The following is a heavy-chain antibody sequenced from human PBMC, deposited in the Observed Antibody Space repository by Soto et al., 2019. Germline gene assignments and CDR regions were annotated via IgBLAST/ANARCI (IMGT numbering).Heavy chain of an antibody. J-gene: IGHJ4*02. D-gene: IGHD2-8*01. Sequence: SVKVSCKASGGTFSSYAISWVRQAPGQGLEWMGGIIPIFGTANYAQKFQGRVTITADESTSTAYMELSSLRSEDTAVYYCATSGYCTNGVCPVFDYWGQGTLVTVSS. V-gene: IGHV1-69*13. CDR1: GGTFSSYA. CDR2: IIPIFGTA. CDR3: ATSGYCTNGVCPVFDY.